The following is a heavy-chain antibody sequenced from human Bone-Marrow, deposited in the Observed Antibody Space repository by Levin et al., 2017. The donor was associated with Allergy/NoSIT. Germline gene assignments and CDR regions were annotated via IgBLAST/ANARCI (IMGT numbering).Heavy chain of an antibody. D-gene: IGHD6-13*01. J-gene: IGHJ4*02. V-gene: IGHV3-30*02. CDR2: IESDASKT. CDR3: AKDLKFSWYGIDH. Sequence: GGSLRLSCTASGFNFHTYGMHWVRQAPGRGLEWVAIIESDASKTYYPNSVKGRFTISRDNSKNTIYLQMSSLRPEDTAVYYCAKDLKFSWYGIDHWGQGTLLTVSS. CDR1: GFNFHTYG.